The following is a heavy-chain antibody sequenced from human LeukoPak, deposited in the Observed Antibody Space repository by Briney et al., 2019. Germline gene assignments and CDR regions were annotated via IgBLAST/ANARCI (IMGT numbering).Heavy chain of an antibody. D-gene: IGHD5-24*01. J-gene: IGHJ4*02. Sequence: GGSLRLSCAASGFSFSDYYMNWIRQAPGKGLEWVSYITTSSRYTNYADSVKGRFTISRDNAKNSQYLQMNSLRAEDTAVYFCARSMRDVHNPPDYWGQGTLVTVSS. CDR2: ITTSSRYT. CDR1: GFSFSDYY. V-gene: IGHV3-11*03. CDR3: ARSMRDVHNPPDY.